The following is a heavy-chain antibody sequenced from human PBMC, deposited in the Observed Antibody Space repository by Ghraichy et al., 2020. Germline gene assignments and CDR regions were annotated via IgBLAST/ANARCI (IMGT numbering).Heavy chain of an antibody. CDR1: GGSISSYY. D-gene: IGHD3-22*01. CDR3: ARGYYYDSSGYYFGAFDI. V-gene: IGHV4-4*09. Sequence: SETLSLTCTVSGGSISSYYWSWIRQPPGKGLEWIGYIYTSGSTNYNPSLKSRVTISVDTSKNQFSLKLSSVTAADTAVYYCARGYYYDSSGYYFGAFDIWGQGTMVTVSS. CDR2: IYTSGST. J-gene: IGHJ3*02.